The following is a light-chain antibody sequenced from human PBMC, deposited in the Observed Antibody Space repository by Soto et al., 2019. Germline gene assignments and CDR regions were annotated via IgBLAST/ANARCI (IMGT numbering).Light chain of an antibody. CDR2: DAS. CDR1: QGISSA. J-gene: IGKJ3*01. CDR3: QQFNSYPLT. V-gene: IGKV1-13*02. Sequence: AIQLTQSPSSLSASVGDRVTITCRASQGISSALAWYQQKPGKAPKLLIYDASNLESGVTSRFSGSGSTTAFTLTISSLQPEDFATYYCQQFNSYPLTFGTGTKVDS.